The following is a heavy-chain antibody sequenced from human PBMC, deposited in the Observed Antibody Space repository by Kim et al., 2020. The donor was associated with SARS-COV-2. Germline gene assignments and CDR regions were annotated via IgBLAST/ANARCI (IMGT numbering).Heavy chain of an antibody. Sequence: GGSLRLSCAALGFTLTNSWMNWVRQAPGKGLEWVANIKQDGSQKYYVDSVKGRFTISRDSTKNSLYLQMDSLRAEDTAMYYCARNRGDYWGQGTLVTVSS. D-gene: IGHD1-26*01. V-gene: IGHV3-7*01. CDR3: ARNRGDY. CDR2: IKQDGSQK. J-gene: IGHJ4*02. CDR1: GFTLTNSW.